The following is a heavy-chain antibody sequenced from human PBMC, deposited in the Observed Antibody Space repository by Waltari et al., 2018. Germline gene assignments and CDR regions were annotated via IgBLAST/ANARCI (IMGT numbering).Heavy chain of an antibody. V-gene: IGHV1-8*01. J-gene: IGHJ5*02. CDR2: RNPKSGNA. CDR1: GYTFTGYD. D-gene: IGHD3-16*01. CDR3: ARGAVPGKGANWFDP. Sequence: QVQLVQSGAEVKKPGASVKVSCKASGYTFTGYDINGWRRATGQGLEWMGWRNPKSGNADSTPEFQDRVVMTTDISTSTVYMEQNSLRPDDTGVYFCARGAVPGKGANWFDPWGQGTLVIVSS.